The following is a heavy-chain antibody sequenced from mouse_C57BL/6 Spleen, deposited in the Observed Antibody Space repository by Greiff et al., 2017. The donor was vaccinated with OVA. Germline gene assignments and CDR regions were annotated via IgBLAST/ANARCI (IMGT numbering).Heavy chain of an antibody. Sequence: VQLQQSGPELVKPGASVKISCKASGYTFTDYYMNWVKQSHGKSLEWIGDINPNNGGTSYNQKFKGKATLTVDKSSSTAYMELRSLTSEDSAVYYCALEAGAYWGQGTLVTVSA. V-gene: IGHV1-26*01. J-gene: IGHJ3*01. CDR1: GYTFTDYY. CDR2: INPNNGGT. CDR3: ALEAGAY.